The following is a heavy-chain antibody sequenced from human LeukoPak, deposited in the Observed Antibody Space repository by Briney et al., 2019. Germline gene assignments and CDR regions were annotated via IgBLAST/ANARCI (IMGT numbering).Heavy chain of an antibody. D-gene: IGHD3-10*01. CDR2: ISGSGGST. CDR3: AKHPYFGSGSDLGLDY. CDR1: GFTFSSYA. Sequence: GGSLRLSCAASGFTFSSYAMSWVRQAPGKGLEWVSTISGSGGSTYYADSVKGRFTISRDDSKNTLYLQMNSLRAEDTAIYYCAKHPYFGSGSDLGLDYWGQGTLVTVSS. V-gene: IGHV3-23*01. J-gene: IGHJ4*02.